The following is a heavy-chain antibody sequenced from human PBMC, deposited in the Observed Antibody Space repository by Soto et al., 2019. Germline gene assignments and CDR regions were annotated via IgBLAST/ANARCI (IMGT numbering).Heavy chain of an antibody. CDR3: ARDYDYVWGSYRVDYYYFGMNV. CDR1: GYTFTSYD. Sequence: QFQLVQSGAEVKKPGASVKVSCKASGYTFTSYDIHWVRQAPGQRLEWMGWINPGNGDTKYSLKFQGRVTITRDTSASTAYMELSSLRAEDTAVYFCARDYDYVWGSYRVDYYYFGMNVWGQGTMVTVSS. CDR2: INPGNGDT. D-gene: IGHD3-16*02. V-gene: IGHV1-3*01. J-gene: IGHJ6*02.